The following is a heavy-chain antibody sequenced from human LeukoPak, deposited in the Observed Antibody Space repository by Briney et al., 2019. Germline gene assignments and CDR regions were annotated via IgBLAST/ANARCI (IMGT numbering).Heavy chain of an antibody. CDR1: GFTFSRFW. J-gene: IGHJ4*02. D-gene: IGHD5-18*01. Sequence: PGGSLRLSCEASGFTFSRFWMHWVRQPPGKGLEWVANINHDGGEKFFVDSVKGRFAISRDNAKKSLYLQMSSLRAEDTAVYYCARRGYSYAWDSWGQGTLVTVSS. V-gene: IGHV3-7*01. CDR2: INHDGGEK. CDR3: ARRGYSYAWDS.